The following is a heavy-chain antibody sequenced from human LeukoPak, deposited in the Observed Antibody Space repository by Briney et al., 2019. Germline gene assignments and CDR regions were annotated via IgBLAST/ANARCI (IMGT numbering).Heavy chain of an antibody. V-gene: IGHV1-3*01. CDR1: GYTFTSYA. J-gene: IGHJ4*02. D-gene: IGHD3-10*01. Sequence: ASVKVSCKASGYTFTSYAMHWVRQAPGQRLEWMGWINAGNGNTKYSQKFQGRVTITRDTSASTAYMELSSLRSEDTAVYYCARAQIDYYGPGEHYDYWGQGTLVTVSS. CDR2: INAGNGNT. CDR3: ARAQIDYYGPGEHYDY.